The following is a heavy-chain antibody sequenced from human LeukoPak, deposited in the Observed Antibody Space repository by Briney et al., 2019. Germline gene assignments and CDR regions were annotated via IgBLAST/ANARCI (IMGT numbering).Heavy chain of an antibody. CDR3: ARVASGYYDSSGYVDWYFDL. CDR2: MNPNSGNT. Sequence: ASVKVSRKASGYTFTSYDINWVRQATGQGLEWMGWMNPNSGNTGYAQKFQGRVTMTRDTSISTAYMELSRLRSDDTAVYYCARVASGYYDSSGYVDWYFDLWGRGTLVTVSS. V-gene: IGHV1-8*01. CDR1: GYTFTSYD. D-gene: IGHD3-22*01. J-gene: IGHJ2*01.